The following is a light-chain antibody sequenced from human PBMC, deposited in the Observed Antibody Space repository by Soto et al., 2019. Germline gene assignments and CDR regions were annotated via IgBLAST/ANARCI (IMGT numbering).Light chain of an antibody. CDR1: SSDVGGYNF. V-gene: IGLV2-8*01. Sequence: QSALTQPPSASGSPGQSVTISCTGTSSDVGGYNFVSWYQHHPCKAPKLIIDEVNTRPSGFPDRCSGSKSGNTASLTVSGLQAVDEADYYCNSYAGSNIYVFGTGTKLTVL. CDR2: EVN. J-gene: IGLJ1*01. CDR3: NSYAGSNIYV.